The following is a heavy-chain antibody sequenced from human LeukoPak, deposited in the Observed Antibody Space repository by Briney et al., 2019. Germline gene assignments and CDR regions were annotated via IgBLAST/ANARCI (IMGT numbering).Heavy chain of an antibody. D-gene: IGHD2-2*01. Sequence: SETLSLTCTVSGGSISSSSYYWGWIRQPPGKGLEWIGSIYYSGSTYYNPSLKSRVTISVDTSKNQFSLKLSSVTAADTAVYYCAREPAVSAGQEWFDPWGQGTLVTVSS. CDR2: IYYSGST. CDR3: AREPAVSAGQEWFDP. J-gene: IGHJ5*02. CDR1: GGSISSSSYY. V-gene: IGHV4-39*07.